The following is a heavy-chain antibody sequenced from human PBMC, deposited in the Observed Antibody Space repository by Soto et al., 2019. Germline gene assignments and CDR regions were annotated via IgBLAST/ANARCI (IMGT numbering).Heavy chain of an antibody. V-gene: IGHV4-34*01. D-gene: IGHD1-26*01. CDR2: INHSGST. CDR3: ARSGNLWELLGWFDP. Sequence: KLSETLSLTCAVYGGSFSGYYWSWIRQPPGKGLEWIGEINHSGSTNYNPSLKSRVTISVDTSKNQFSLKLSSVTAADTAVYYCARSGNLWELLGWFDPWGQGTLVTVSS. CDR1: GGSFSGYY. J-gene: IGHJ5*02.